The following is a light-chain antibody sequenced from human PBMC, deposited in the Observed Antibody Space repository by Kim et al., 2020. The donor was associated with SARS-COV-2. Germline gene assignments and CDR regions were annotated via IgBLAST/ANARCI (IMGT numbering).Light chain of an antibody. CDR1: QSVSSN. J-gene: IGKJ4*01. CDR3: QQYQNWPLI. V-gene: IGKV3-15*01. CDR2: GAS. Sequence: EIVMTQSPVTLSVSPGERATLSCRASQSVSSNLAWYQQKPGQAPRLLIYGASTRDTGIPARFSGSGSGTEFTLTISSLQSEDFAVYYCQQYQNWPLIFGGGTKVDIK.